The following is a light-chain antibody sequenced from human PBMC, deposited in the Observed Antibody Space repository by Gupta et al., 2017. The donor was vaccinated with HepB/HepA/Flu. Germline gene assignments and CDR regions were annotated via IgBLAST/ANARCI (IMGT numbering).Light chain of an antibody. Sequence: AVVTQEPSLTVSPGGTVTLTCDSSTGAVTSGHYPYWFQPKPGHAPRTLIYDVSNTDSPARFRFSVSVIAATAALTLSGAQAEDDDYYYSLHANNGVFVFGTGTTITVL. V-gene: IGLV7-46*01. J-gene: IGLJ1*01. CDR2: DVS. CDR3: LHANNGVFV. CDR1: TGAVTSGHY.